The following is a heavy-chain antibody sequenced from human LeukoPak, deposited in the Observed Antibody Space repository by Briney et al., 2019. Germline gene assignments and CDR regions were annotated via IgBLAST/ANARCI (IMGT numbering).Heavy chain of an antibody. CDR1: GYTFTDYY. CDR3: ARRGGKNYGDYLLYYYYMDV. CDR2: INPNSGGT. D-gene: IGHD4-17*01. V-gene: IGHV1-2*02. Sequence: ASVKVSCKASGYTFTDYYLHWVRQAPGQGLEWMGWINPNSGGTNYAQKFQGRVTMTTDTSTSTAYMELRSLRSDDTAMYYCARRGGKNYGDYLLYYYYMDVWGKGTTVTVSS. J-gene: IGHJ6*03.